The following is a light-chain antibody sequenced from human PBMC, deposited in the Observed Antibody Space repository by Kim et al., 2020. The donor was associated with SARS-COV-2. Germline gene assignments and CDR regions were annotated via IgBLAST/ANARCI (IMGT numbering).Light chain of an antibody. CDR1: SSDVGCYNN. Sequence: GQSFTISMTGTSSDVGCYNNVSWYQQHPGKAPKLIIYEVSKRTSGVPDHFSGSKSGNTASMTVSGLQAEDEADYYCSSYAGSNSLVFGGGTQLTVL. J-gene: IGLJ2*01. CDR2: EVS. CDR3: SSYAGSNSLV. V-gene: IGLV2-8*01.